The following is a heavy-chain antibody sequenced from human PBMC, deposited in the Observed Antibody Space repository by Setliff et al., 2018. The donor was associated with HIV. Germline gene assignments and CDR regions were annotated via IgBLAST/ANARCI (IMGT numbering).Heavy chain of an antibody. CDR1: GLTFTSYY. D-gene: IGHD3-3*01. J-gene: IGHJ4*02. Sequence: ASVKVSCKASGLTFTSYYMHWVRQVPGQGLEWMGIINLGAGSTSYARKFQGRVNMTRDTSTSTVFMEVSSLRSEDTAVYFCTRGAYFDFWSGFESAFDYWGQGTLVTV. CDR2: INLGAGST. V-gene: IGHV1-46*01. CDR3: TRGAYFDFWSGFESAFDY.